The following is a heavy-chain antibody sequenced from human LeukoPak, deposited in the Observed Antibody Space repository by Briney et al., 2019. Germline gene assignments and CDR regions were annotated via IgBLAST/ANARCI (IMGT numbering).Heavy chain of an antibody. CDR1: RFTFTSYA. CDR2: ISGSGGHT. D-gene: IGHD1-7*01. Sequence: GGSLRLSRTASRFTFTSYAMTWVRQPPGKGLEGVSRISGSGGHTYKAHSVGGRFTISRDNSMNTVSLHLSSLRAEDTAVYYCAKDEELELHGGYFDYWGQGTLVTVSS. CDR3: AKDEELELHGGYFDY. V-gene: IGHV3-23*01. J-gene: IGHJ4*02.